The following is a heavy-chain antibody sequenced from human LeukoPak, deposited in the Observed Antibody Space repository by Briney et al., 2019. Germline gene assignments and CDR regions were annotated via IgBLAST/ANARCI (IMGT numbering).Heavy chain of an antibody. D-gene: IGHD3-22*01. Sequence: GGSLRLSCAASGFTFSSYSMNWVRQAPGKGLEWVSSISSSSSYIYYVDSVKGRFTISRDNAKNSLYLQMNSLRAEDTAVYYCARGGYYPNYFDYWGQGTLVTVSS. CDR3: ARGGYYPNYFDY. V-gene: IGHV3-21*01. CDR2: ISSSSSYI. CDR1: GFTFSSYS. J-gene: IGHJ4*02.